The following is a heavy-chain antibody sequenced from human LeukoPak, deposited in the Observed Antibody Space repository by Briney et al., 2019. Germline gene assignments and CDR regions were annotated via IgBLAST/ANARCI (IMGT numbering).Heavy chain of an antibody. D-gene: IGHD2-2*01. CDR1: GFTFSSYS. CDR3: ARAYCSSTSCYGTDAFDV. CDR2: ISSSSSYI. J-gene: IGHJ3*01. V-gene: IGHV3-21*01. Sequence: GGSLRLSCAASGFTFSSYSMNWVRQAPGKGLEWVSSISSSSSYIYYADSVKGRFTISRDNAKNSLYLQMNSLRAEDTAVYYCARAYCSSTSCYGTDAFDVWGQGTMVTVSS.